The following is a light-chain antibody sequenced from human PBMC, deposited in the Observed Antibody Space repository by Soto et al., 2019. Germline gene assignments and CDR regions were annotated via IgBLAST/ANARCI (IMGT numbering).Light chain of an antibody. CDR2: GAS. CDR3: QQYCSSPT. Sequence: EIELTQSPGTLSLSPGERATLSCRASQSVSSSYLAWYQQKPGHAPRLLIYGASSRATGIPDRFSGSGSGTDFTLTISRLEPEDFAVYYCQQYCSSPTFGQGTKVEIK. V-gene: IGKV3-20*01. CDR1: QSVSSSY. J-gene: IGKJ1*01.